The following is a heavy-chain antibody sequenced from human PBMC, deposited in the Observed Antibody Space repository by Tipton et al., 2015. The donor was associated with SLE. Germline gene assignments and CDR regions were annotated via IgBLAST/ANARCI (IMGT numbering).Heavy chain of an antibody. CDR3: ARVSYYGSGSYYPLDY. CDR2: IYYRGRT. D-gene: IGHD3-10*01. V-gene: IGHV4-59*01. CDR1: GGSISSYY. J-gene: IGHJ4*02. Sequence: TLSLTCTVSGGSISSYYWSWIRQPPGKGLEWIGYIYYRGRTNYNPSLKSRVTISVDTSKNQFSLKLRSMTAADTAVYYCARVSYYGSGSYYPLDYWGQGTLVTVSS.